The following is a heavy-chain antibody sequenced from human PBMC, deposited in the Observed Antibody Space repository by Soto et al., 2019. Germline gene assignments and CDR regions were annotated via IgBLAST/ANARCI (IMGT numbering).Heavy chain of an antibody. CDR1: GYSFSSYW. V-gene: IGHV5-10-1*01. D-gene: IGHD1-26*01. J-gene: IGHJ6*01. Sequence: LKISCKGSGYSFSSYWISWVRQMPGKGLEWMGRIDPSDSYTKYSPSFQGHVTISADKSISTAYLQWSSLKASDTAMYYCATNGTYNPNYYYAIDVWGQGTTVTVSS. CDR2: IDPSDSYT. CDR3: ATNGTYNPNYYYAIDV.